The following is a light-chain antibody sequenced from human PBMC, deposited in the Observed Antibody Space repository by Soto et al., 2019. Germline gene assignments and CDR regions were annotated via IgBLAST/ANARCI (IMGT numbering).Light chain of an antibody. CDR1: QSVSSTY. J-gene: IGKJ1*01. CDR3: QQYGSSPET. CDR2: GAS. V-gene: IGKV3-20*01. Sequence: EIVLTQSPGTQSLSPGERATLSCRASQSVSSTYLAWYQQKAGQAPRLLIYGASSRATGIPDRFSGSGSGTDFTLTISRLEPEDFAVYYCQQYGSSPETFGQGTKVEIK.